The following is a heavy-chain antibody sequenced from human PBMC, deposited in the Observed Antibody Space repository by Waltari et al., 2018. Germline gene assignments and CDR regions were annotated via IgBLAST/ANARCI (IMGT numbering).Heavy chain of an antibody. CDR2: SSADSGTT. V-gene: IGHV1-18*01. CDR1: GFTFNNFG. CDR3: ARNIMRRNEE. Sequence: QVRLVQSGTEVKRPGASVKVSCKASGFTFNNFGFSWVRQAPGPGLEWLGWSSADSGTTQYAETFQGRVTMTTDTSTDTGYIDLRGLRSDGTAVYLCARNIMRRNEEWGQGTLLTVAS. D-gene: IGHD3-16*01. J-gene: IGHJ4*02.